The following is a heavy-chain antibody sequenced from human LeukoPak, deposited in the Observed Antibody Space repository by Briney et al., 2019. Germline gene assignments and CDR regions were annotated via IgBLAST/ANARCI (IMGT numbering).Heavy chain of an antibody. CDR1: GFTFSSYA. D-gene: IGHD2-15*01. CDR3: ARADCSGGSCYSSSYFDY. J-gene: IGHJ4*02. CDR2: ISYDGSNK. Sequence: GGSLRLSCAASGFTFSSYAMHWVRQAPGKGLEWVAVISYDGSNKYYADSVKGRFTISRDNSKNTLYLQMNSLRAGDTAVYYCARADCSGGSCYSSSYFDYWGQGTLVTVSS. V-gene: IGHV3-30-3*01.